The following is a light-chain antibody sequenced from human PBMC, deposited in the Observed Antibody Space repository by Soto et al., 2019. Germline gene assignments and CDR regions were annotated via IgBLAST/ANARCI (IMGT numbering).Light chain of an antibody. Sequence: IVLTQSPGTLSLSPGERATLSCRASQSVSSSHLAWYQQTPGQAPRLLIYSASSRATGIPDRFSGSGSGTDFTLTISRLEPEDCAVYYCQQYGSTPRTFGQGTKVDIK. CDR3: QQYGSTPRT. J-gene: IGKJ1*01. V-gene: IGKV3-20*01. CDR1: QSVSSSH. CDR2: SAS.